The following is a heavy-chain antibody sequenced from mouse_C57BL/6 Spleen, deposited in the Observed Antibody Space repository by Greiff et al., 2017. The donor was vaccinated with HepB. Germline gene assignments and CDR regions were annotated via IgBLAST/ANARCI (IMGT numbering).Heavy chain of an antibody. V-gene: IGHV1-53*01. CDR2: INPSNGGT. J-gene: IGHJ2*01. CDR1: GYTFTSYW. D-gene: IGHD1-2*01. Sequence: QVHVKQSGTELVKPGASVKLSCKASGYTFTSYWMHWVKQRPGQGLEWIGNINPSNGGTNYNEKFKSKATLTVDKSSSTAYMQLSSLTSEDSAVYYCARWLFLYYFDYWGQGTTLTVSS. CDR3: ARWLFLYYFDY.